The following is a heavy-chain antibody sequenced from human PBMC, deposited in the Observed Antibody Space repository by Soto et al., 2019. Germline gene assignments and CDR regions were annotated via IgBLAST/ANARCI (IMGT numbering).Heavy chain of an antibody. CDR1: GYTLTELS. Sequence: ASVKVSCKVSGYTLTELSMHWVRHAPGKGLEWMGGFDPEDGETIYAQKFQGRVTMTEDTSTDTAYMELSSLRSEDTAVYYCETGRFRLDTAMVDYWGQGTLVTVSS. CDR3: ETGRFRLDTAMVDY. D-gene: IGHD5-18*01. V-gene: IGHV1-24*01. CDR2: FDPEDGET. J-gene: IGHJ4*02.